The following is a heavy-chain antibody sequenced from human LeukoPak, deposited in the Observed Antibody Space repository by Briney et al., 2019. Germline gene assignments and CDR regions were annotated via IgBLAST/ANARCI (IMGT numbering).Heavy chain of an antibody. CDR1: GFTFSSYG. J-gene: IGHJ4*02. V-gene: IGHV3-30*02. CDR2: IRYDGSNK. D-gene: IGHD7-27*01. Sequence: GGSLRLSCAASGFTFSSYGMHWVRQAPGKGLEWVAFIRYDGSNKYYADSVKGRFTISRDNSKNTLYLQMNSLRAEDTAVYYCALHWATTFDYWGQGTLVTVSS. CDR3: ALHWATTFDY.